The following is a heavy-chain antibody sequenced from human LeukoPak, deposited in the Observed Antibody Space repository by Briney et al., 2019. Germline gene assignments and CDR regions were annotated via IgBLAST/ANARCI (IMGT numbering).Heavy chain of an antibody. Sequence: GGSLRLSCTASGFTICAYWKSWGRQAPGEGLRWVANIKQNGSEREYVHSVQGRFTISRDNAKHSLYLQMISLIAEDTAVYYCASWRGAQSEFEYWGQGTLVTVSS. CDR3: ASWRGAQSEFEY. CDR1: GFTICAYW. J-gene: IGHJ4*02. V-gene: IGHV3-7*01. CDR2: IKQNGSER. D-gene: IGHD1-1*01.